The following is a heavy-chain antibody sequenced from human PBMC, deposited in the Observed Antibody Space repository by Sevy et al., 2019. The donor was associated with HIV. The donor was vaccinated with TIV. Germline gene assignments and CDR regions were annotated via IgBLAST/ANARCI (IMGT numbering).Heavy chain of an antibody. Sequence: GGSLRLSCVASGFSLNNYWMNWVRQAPGKGLEWVANINQDGSVTYYVDSVRGRFTISRDNARNLVFLQMSSLRVDDSALYYCVRAIAKDGSFWGQGTLVTVSS. CDR3: VRAIAKDGSF. V-gene: IGHV3-7*01. CDR2: INQDGSVT. CDR1: GFSLNNYW. D-gene: IGHD6-13*01. J-gene: IGHJ4*02.